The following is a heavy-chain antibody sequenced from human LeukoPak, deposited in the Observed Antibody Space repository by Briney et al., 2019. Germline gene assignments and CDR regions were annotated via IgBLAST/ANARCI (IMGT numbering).Heavy chain of an antibody. CDR3: AAATPYSSSSEGAFDI. J-gene: IGHJ3*02. V-gene: IGHV3-48*04. Sequence: QTGGSLRLSCAASGFTFSSYGMHWVRQAPGKGLEWVSYISSSGSTIYYADSVKGRFTISRDNAKNSLYLQMNSLRAEDTAVYYCAAATPYSSSSEGAFDIWGQGTMVTVSS. CDR1: GFTFSSYG. CDR2: ISSSGSTI. D-gene: IGHD6-6*01.